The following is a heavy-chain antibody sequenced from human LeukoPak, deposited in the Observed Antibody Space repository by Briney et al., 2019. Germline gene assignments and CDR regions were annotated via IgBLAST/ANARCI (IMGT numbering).Heavy chain of an antibody. CDR3: ARSGPAAGRPDAFDI. V-gene: IGHV4-39*07. CDR2: NYSGIT. Sequence: PSETLSLTCTLSGDSFSSSSFCWAWIRQPPGKGLECIGTNYSGITYYSSSLKSRVTISVDTSKNQFSLKLSSVTAADTAVYFCARSGPAAGRPDAFDIWGQGTMVTVSS. J-gene: IGHJ3*02. CDR1: GDSFSSSSFC. D-gene: IGHD2-2*01.